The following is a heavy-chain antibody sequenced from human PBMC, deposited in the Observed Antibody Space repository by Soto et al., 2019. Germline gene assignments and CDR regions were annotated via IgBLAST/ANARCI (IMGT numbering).Heavy chain of an antibody. D-gene: IGHD4-4*01. CDR1: GFTFSSYG. CDR3: ARDPEMETTEIGYFDY. V-gene: IGHV3-33*01. CDR2: IWYDGSNK. J-gene: IGHJ4*02. Sequence: GGSLRLSCAASGFTFSSYGMHWVRQAPGKGLEWVAVIWYDGSNKYYADSVKGRFTISRDNSKNTLYLQMNSLRAEDTAVYYCARDPEMETTEIGYFDYWGQGTLVTVSS.